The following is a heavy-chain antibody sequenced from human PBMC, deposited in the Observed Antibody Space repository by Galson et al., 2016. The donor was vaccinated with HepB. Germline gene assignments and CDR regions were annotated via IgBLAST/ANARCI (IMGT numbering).Heavy chain of an antibody. Sequence: SLRLSCAASGFTFSNYAMSWVRQGPGKGLEWVSYIGRSGSPIYYADSVQGRFTISRDNAKNSLYLQMNRLRAEDTAVYYCARDVVGAAFDSWGQGTLVTVSS. CDR3: ARDVVGAAFDS. CDR1: GFTFSNYA. D-gene: IGHD1-26*01. J-gene: IGHJ4*02. V-gene: IGHV3-48*03. CDR2: IGRSGSPI.